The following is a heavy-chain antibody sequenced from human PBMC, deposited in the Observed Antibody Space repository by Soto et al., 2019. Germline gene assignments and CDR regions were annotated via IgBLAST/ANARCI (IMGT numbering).Heavy chain of an antibody. CDR1: GFTFSSYG. Sequence: QVQLVESGGGVFQPGRSLRLSCAASGFTFSSYGMHWVRQAPGKGLEWVAVISNDGSNKYYVESVKGRFTISRDNSKNTLYLQMNSPRAEDTAVYYCAKGPRDSSGWYSGPFDHWAQGTLVTVSS. J-gene: IGHJ4*02. CDR2: ISNDGSNK. CDR3: AKGPRDSSGWYSGPFDH. V-gene: IGHV3-30*18. D-gene: IGHD6-19*01.